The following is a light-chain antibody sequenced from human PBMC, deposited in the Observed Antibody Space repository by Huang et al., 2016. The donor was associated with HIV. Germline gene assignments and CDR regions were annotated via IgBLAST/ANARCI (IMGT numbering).Light chain of an antibody. V-gene: IGKV2-29*02. Sequence: IVMTRTPLSLSVTPGQPATISCKSNQSLLHSNGKTYFYWYLKRPGQSTQLLIYDVSSRFSGVPDRFRGSGSGTDFTLKISRVEAGDVGIYYCMQSTHLRTFGQGTKLEIK. J-gene: IGKJ2*02. CDR2: DVS. CDR3: MQSTHLRT. CDR1: QSLLHSNGKTY.